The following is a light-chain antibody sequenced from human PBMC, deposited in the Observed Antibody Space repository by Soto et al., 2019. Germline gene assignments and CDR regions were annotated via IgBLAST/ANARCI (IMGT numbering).Light chain of an antibody. J-gene: IGKJ1*01. CDR2: AAS. Sequence: TRPPSSLSASLGEKILITCRASRDVGSDVSWYQQKPGQAPKLLIYAASNLYTGVPSRFSGSGSGTEFTLTISSLQPEDFATYYCQQLNSYPWTLGQGTKVDI. V-gene: IGKV1-17*01. CDR3: QQLNSYPWT. CDR1: RDVGSD.